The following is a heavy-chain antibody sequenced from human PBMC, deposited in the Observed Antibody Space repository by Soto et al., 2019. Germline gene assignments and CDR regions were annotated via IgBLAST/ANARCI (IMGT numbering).Heavy chain of an antibody. Sequence: ASVKVSCKASGCTFTSYGISWVRQAPGQRLEWMGWISAYNGNTNYAQKLQGRVTMTTDTSTSTAYMELRSLRSDDTAVYYCGRDLVTIFGVVPYGMDVWGQGTTVTVSS. CDR3: GRDLVTIFGVVPYGMDV. D-gene: IGHD3-3*01. V-gene: IGHV1-18*01. J-gene: IGHJ6*02. CDR2: ISAYNGNT. CDR1: GCTFTSYG.